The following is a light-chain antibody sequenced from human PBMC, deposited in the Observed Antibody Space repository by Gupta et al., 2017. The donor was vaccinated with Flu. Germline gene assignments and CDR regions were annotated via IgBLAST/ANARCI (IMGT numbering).Light chain of an antibody. J-gene: IGLJ3*02. CDR2: EVS. CDR1: SSDSGVNDY. Sequence: ITISCNGSSSDSGVNDYVSWYQQHPGKAPKVIIYEVSNRPSGVSNRFSASKSGNTASLTISGLQAEDEADYYCNAYTNTAIRVFGGGTKLTVL. V-gene: IGLV2-14*01. CDR3: NAYTNTAIRV.